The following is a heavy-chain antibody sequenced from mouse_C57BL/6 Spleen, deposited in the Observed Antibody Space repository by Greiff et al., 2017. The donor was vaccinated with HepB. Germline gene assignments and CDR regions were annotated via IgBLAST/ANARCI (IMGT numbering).Heavy chain of an antibody. J-gene: IGHJ3*01. CDR1: GYSITSGYY. Sequence: EVQLQESGPGLVKPSQSLSLTCSVPGYSITSGYYWNWIRQFPGNKLEWMGYISYDGSNNYNPSLKNRISITRDTSKNQFFLKFNSVTTEDTATHYWAREGSKRNFAYWGQGTLVTVSA. V-gene: IGHV3-6*01. D-gene: IGHD2-5*01. CDR2: ISYDGSN. CDR3: AREGSKRNFAY.